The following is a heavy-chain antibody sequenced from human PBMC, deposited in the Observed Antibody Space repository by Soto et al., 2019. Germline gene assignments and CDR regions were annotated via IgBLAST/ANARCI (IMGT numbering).Heavy chain of an antibody. J-gene: IGHJ5*02. CDR2: ISLYSDGT. D-gene: IGHD2-2*01. Sequence: ASVKVSCKTSGYTFSNYGITWVRQAPGQPLEWLGWISLYSDGTNYAQKFQGRVSMTTDTSTTTAYTELRSLRSDDTAVYYCARVVPGAEAWFGPWGQGTLVTVSS. V-gene: IGHV1-18*01. CDR3: ARVVPGAEAWFGP. CDR1: GYTFSNYG.